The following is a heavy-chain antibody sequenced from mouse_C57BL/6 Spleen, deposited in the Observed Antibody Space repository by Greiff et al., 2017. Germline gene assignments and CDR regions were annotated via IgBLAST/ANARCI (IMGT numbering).Heavy chain of an antibody. J-gene: IGHJ4*01. CDR1: GFTFSSYA. CDR2: ISSGGDYI. D-gene: IGHD1-1*01. Sequence: EVMLVESGEGLVKPGGSLKLSCAASGFTFSSYAMSWVRQTPEKRLEWVAYISSGGDYIYYADTVKGRFTISRDNARNTLYLQMSSLKSEDTAMYYCTRIPSYYYGSRTDAMDYWGQGTSVTGSS. CDR3: TRIPSYYYGSRTDAMDY. V-gene: IGHV5-9-1*02.